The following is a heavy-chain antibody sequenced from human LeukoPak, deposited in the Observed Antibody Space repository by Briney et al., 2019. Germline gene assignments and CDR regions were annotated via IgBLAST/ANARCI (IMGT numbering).Heavy chain of an antibody. Sequence: GGSLRLSCAASGFTFSSYGMHWVRQAPGKGLEWVAVIRYDGSNKYYADSVKGRFTISRDNAKNSLYLQMNSLRAEDTAVYYCARDAREYSYGYSDHWGQGTLVTVSS. V-gene: IGHV3-33*01. J-gene: IGHJ4*02. CDR3: ARDAREYSYGYSDH. CDR1: GFTFSSYG. CDR2: IRYDGSNK. D-gene: IGHD5-18*01.